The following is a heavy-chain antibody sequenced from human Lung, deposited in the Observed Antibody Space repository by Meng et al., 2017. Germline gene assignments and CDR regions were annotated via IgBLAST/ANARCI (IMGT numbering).Heavy chain of an antibody. J-gene: IGHJ4*02. Sequence: LVESGAGGKNPGASVKVSCKPSGYTFTAYWLHWVRQAPGQGLDWMGRIDPRSGDTQYAQKFQGRVTMTRDTSISTTYMELSRLRSDDTAVYYCVRDEDISAAGKLFGDYWGQGTLVTVSS. D-gene: IGHD6-13*01. V-gene: IGHV1-2*06. CDR2: IDPRSGDT. CDR3: VRDEDISAAGKLFGDY. CDR1: GYTFTAYW.